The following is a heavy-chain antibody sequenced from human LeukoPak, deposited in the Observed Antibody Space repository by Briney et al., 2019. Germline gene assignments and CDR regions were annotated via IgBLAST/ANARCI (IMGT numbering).Heavy chain of an antibody. Sequence: ASVKVSCKASGYTFTSYGISWVRQAPGQGLEWMGWISAYNGNTNYAQKLQGRVTMTTDTSTSTAYMELSSLRSEDTAVYYCARGRYSSSWYRGGDYWGQGTLVTVSS. CDR1: GYTFTSYG. V-gene: IGHV1-18*01. D-gene: IGHD6-13*01. CDR3: ARGRYSSSWYRGGDY. CDR2: ISAYNGNT. J-gene: IGHJ4*02.